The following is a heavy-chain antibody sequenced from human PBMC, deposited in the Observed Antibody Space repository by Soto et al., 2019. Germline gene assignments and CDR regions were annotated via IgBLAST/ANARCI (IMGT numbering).Heavy chain of an antibody. D-gene: IGHD4-4*01. CDR2: INPSGGST. J-gene: IGHJ4*02. CDR1: GYTFTSYY. Sequence: ASVKVSFKASGYTFTSYYMHWVRQAPGQGLEWMGIINPSGGSTSYAQKFQGRVTMTRDTSTSTVYMELSSLRSEDTAVYYCARAGRPVTVYKAFDYWGQGTLVTVSS. V-gene: IGHV1-46*03. CDR3: ARAGRPVTVYKAFDY.